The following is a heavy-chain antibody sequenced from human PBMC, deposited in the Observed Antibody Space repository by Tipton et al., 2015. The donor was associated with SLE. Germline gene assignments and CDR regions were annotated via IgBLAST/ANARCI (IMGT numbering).Heavy chain of an antibody. V-gene: IGHV4-34*01. CDR1: GGSFSGYY. J-gene: IGHJ3*02. Sequence: TLSLTCAVYGGSFSGYYWSWIRQPPGKGLEWIGEINHSGSTNYNPSLKSRVTISVDTSKNQFSPKLSSVTAADTAVYYCAGYSGSYYDAFDIWGQGTMVTVSS. CDR3: AGYSGSYYDAFDI. CDR2: INHSGST. D-gene: IGHD1-26*01.